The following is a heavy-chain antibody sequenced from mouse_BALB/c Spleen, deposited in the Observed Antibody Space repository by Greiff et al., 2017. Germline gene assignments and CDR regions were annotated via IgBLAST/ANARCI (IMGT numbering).Heavy chain of an antibody. CDR3: ARDYYGYVNY. CDR1: GFNIKDTY. D-gene: IGHD1-2*01. J-gene: IGHJ2*01. CDR2: IDPANGNT. Sequence: DVKLQESGAELVKPGASVKLSCTASGFNIKDTYMHWVKQRPEQGLEWIGRIDPANGNTKYDPKFQGKATITADTSSNTAYLQLSSLTSEDTAVYYCARDYYGYVNYWGQGTTLTVSS. V-gene: IGHV14-3*02.